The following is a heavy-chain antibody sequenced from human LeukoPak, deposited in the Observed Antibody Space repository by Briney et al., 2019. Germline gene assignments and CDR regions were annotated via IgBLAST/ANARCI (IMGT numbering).Heavy chain of an antibody. D-gene: IGHD3-22*01. CDR1: GFTVSSNY. CDR2: IYSGGST. Sequence: GGSLRLSCAASGFTVSSNYMSWVRQAPGKGLEWVSVIYSGGSTYYADSVKGRFTISRDNAKNTLYLQMNSLRAEDTAVYYCARDLDYYDSNGYFDYWGQGTLVTVSS. V-gene: IGHV3-53*01. J-gene: IGHJ4*02. CDR3: ARDLDYYDSNGYFDY.